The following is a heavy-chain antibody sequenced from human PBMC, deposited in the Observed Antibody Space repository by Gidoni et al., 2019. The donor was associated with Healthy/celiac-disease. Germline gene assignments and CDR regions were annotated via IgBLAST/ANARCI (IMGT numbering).Heavy chain of an antibody. J-gene: IGHJ2*01. CDR2: IRSKAYGGTT. CDR3: TRDVSSGYYNWYFDL. Sequence: EVQLVESGGGLVQPGRSRRLACTASGFTFGDDAMSWFRQAPGKGLEWVGFIRSKAYGGTTEYAASVKGRFTISRDDSKSIAYLQMNSLKTEDTAVYYCTRDVSSGYYNWYFDLWGRGTLVTVSS. V-gene: IGHV3-49*03. CDR1: GFTFGDDA. D-gene: IGHD6-19*01.